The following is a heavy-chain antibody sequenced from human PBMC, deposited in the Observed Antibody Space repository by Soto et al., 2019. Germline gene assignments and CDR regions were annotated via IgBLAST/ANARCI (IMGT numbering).Heavy chain of an antibody. Sequence: GGSLRLSCAASGFTFSNAWMSWVRPAPGKGLEWVGRIKSKTDGGTTDYAAPVKGRFTISRDDSKNTLYLQMNSLKTEDTAVYYCTTTSGVNDYFDYWGQGTLVTVSS. V-gene: IGHV3-15*01. J-gene: IGHJ4*02. CDR2: IKSKTDGGTT. CDR3: TTTSGVNDYFDY. CDR1: GFTFSNAW. D-gene: IGHD2-8*01.